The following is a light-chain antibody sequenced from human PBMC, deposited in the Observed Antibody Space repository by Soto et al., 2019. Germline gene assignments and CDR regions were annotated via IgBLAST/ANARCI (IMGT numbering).Light chain of an antibody. CDR1: QSVSNN. V-gene: IGKV3-15*01. CDR2: GAS. Sequence: EILLTQSPSTLSLFPGERATLSCRASQSVSNNYLAWYQQKPGQAPRLLINGASSRATGIPARFSGSGSGTEFTLTISSLQSEDFAVYYCQHYNHWPFTFGQGTRLEIK. CDR3: QHYNHWPFT. J-gene: IGKJ5*01.